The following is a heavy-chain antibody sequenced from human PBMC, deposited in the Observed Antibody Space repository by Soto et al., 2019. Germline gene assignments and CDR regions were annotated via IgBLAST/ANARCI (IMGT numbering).Heavy chain of an antibody. D-gene: IGHD4-4*01. J-gene: IGHJ4*02. CDR3: IRDRTTITLFDY. V-gene: IGHV3-30*03. Sequence: SLRLSCAASGFTFNSYGIHWVRQAPGKGLEWVAVISHDGSKTNYADSVKGRFTISRDNSKNTLYLQMNSLRVEDTAVYYCIRDRTTITLFDYWGQGALVTVSS. CDR1: GFTFNSYG. CDR2: ISHDGSKT.